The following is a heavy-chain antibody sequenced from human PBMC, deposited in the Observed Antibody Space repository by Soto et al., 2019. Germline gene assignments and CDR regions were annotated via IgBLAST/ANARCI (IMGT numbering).Heavy chain of an antibody. Sequence: PSETLSLTCTVSGGSISSGGYYWSWIRQHPGKGLEWIGYIYYSGSTYYNPSLRSRVTISVDTSKNQFSLKLSSVTAADTAVYYCARGEQSSSYSYYYYYYGMDVWGQGTTVTVSS. CDR3: ARGEQSSSYSYYYYYYGMDV. V-gene: IGHV4-31*03. D-gene: IGHD6-13*01. CDR2: IYYSGST. CDR1: GGSISSGGYY. J-gene: IGHJ6*02.